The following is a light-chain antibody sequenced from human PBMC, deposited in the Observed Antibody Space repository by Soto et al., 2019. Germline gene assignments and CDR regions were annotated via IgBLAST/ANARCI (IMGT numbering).Light chain of an antibody. CDR3: QQYFSYPIT. CDR1: QSISSW. CDR2: AAS. V-gene: IGKV1-5*01. Sequence: IQMPQSTSTLSASVGARLPINCRASQSISSWLAWYQQKPGNAPKSLIYAASNLQSGVPSRFTGSGSGTEFTLTISSLQPDDFATYYCQQYFSYPITFGQGTRLEIK. J-gene: IGKJ5*01.